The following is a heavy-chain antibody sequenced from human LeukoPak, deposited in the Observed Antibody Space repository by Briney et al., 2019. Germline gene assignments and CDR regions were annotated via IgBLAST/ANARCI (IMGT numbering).Heavy chain of an antibody. Sequence: PGGSLRLSCAASGFTFSSYSMNWVRQAPGKGLEWVSSISSSSSYIYYAGSVKGRFTISRDNAKNSLYLQMNSLRAEDTAVYDCARGTHSGYDFDYWGQGTLVTVSS. J-gene: IGHJ4*02. V-gene: IGHV3-21*01. CDR2: ISSSSSYI. CDR3: ARGTHSGYDFDY. D-gene: IGHD5-12*01. CDR1: GFTFSSYS.